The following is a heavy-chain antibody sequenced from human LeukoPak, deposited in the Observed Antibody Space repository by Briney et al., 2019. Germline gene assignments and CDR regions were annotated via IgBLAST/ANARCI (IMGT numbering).Heavy chain of an antibody. CDR1: GFTFSSYS. CDR3: AKRQRYCSGGSCYGFDY. V-gene: IGHV3-48*01. CDR2: ISSSSSTI. Sequence: GGSLRLSCAASGFTFSSYSMNWVRQAPGKGLEWVSYISSSSSTIYYADSVKGRFTISRDNAKNSLYLQMNSLRAEDTAVYYCAKRQRYCSGGSCYGFDYWGQGTLVTVSS. J-gene: IGHJ4*02. D-gene: IGHD2-15*01.